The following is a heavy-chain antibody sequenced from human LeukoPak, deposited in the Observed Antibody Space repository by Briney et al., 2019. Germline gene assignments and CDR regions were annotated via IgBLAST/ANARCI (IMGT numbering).Heavy chain of an antibody. Sequence: SETLSLTCTVSGGSISIGGYYWGWLRQPPGKGLEWLVYIYHSGSTYYNPSLKSRVTISVDRSKNQFSLKLSSVTAADTAVYYCARAPQYSYGPAFDYWGQGTLVTVSS. D-gene: IGHD5-18*01. CDR2: IYHSGST. V-gene: IGHV4-30-2*01. CDR1: GGSISIGGYY. J-gene: IGHJ4*02. CDR3: ARAPQYSYGPAFDY.